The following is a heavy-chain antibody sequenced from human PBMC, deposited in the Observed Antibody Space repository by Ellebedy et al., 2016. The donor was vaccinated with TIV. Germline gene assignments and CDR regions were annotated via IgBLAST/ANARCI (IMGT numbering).Heavy chain of an antibody. V-gene: IGHV3-30*18. CDR3: AKDVRYTTGWGGALDI. J-gene: IGHJ3*02. CDR1: GFSFSTYV. D-gene: IGHD2-8*02. CDR2: VSSDGNIK. Sequence: GESLKISCAASGFSFSTYVMHWVRQAPGKGLEWLALVSSDGNIKHYADSVKGRFTISRDNSKNTLIVDMNSLRGEDTAVYFCAKDVRYTTGWGGALDIWGQGAMVTVSS.